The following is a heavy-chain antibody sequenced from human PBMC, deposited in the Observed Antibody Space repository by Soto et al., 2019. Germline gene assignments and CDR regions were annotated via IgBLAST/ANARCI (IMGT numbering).Heavy chain of an antibody. J-gene: IGHJ6*02. V-gene: IGHV4-61*01. CDR1: GGSVSSGSYY. D-gene: IGHD6-19*01. CDR2: IYYSGST. CDR3: ARGIEGWYQGRYYYGMDV. Sequence: QVQLQESGPGLVKPSETLSLTCTVSGGSVSSGSYYWSWIRQPPGKGLEWIGYIYYSGSTNYNPPRKRRGTISVDTSKNQFSLKPSSVTAADTAVYYCARGIEGWYQGRYYYGMDVWGQGTTVTVSS.